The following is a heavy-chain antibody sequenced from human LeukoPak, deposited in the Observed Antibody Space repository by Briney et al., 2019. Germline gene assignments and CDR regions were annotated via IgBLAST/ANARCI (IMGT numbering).Heavy chain of an antibody. Sequence: GASVKVSCKASGYTFTSYAMHWVRQAPGQRLEWMGWINAGNGNTKYSQKFQGRVTITRDTSASTAYMELSSLRSEDTAVYYCARELLGFGELVESGFDPWGQGTLVTVSS. CDR2: INAGNGNT. V-gene: IGHV1-3*01. CDR3: ARELLGFGELVESGFDP. J-gene: IGHJ5*02. CDR1: GYTFTSYA. D-gene: IGHD3-10*01.